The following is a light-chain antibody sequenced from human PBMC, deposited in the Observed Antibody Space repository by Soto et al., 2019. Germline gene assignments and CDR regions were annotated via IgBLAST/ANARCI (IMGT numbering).Light chain of an antibody. Sequence: DIVMTQSPDSLAVSLGVRATINCKSSQSVLYRSNNKNYLAWYQQKPGQPPKLLFYWASTRESGVPDRFSGSGSGTDFTLTISSLQAEDVAVYYCQQYYTTPYTFGQGTKLEIK. CDR3: QQYYTTPYT. CDR2: WAS. V-gene: IGKV4-1*01. J-gene: IGKJ2*01. CDR1: QSVLYRSNNKNY.